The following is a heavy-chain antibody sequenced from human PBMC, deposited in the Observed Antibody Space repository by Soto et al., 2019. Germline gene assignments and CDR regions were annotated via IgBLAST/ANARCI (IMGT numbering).Heavy chain of an antibody. J-gene: IGHJ6*02. Sequence: QVQLVQSGAEVKKPGSSVKVSCKASGGTFSSYAISWVRQAPGQGLEWMGGIIPIFGTANYAQKFQGRVTITADEPTSNAEQELSSLRCEDPAVDCCAGDHAVGENRGGGAYYYYYGMDVWGQGTTVTVSS. D-gene: IGHD3-16*01. CDR3: AGDHAVGENRGGGAYYYYYGMDV. CDR1: GGTFSSYA. CDR2: IIPIFGTA. V-gene: IGHV1-69*01.